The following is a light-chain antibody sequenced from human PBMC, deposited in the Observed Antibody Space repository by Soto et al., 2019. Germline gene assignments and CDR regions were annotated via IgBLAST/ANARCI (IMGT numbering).Light chain of an antibody. V-gene: IGKV3-20*01. Sequence: EIVLTQSPGTLSLSPGERATLSCRASQSVSSSYLAWYQQKPGQAPRLLIYGASSRATGIPDKFSGSGSGTDFILTISRVEPEDLAVYYCQQYGSSPITFGQGTRLVIK. CDR2: GAS. CDR1: QSVSSSY. J-gene: IGKJ5*01. CDR3: QQYGSSPIT.